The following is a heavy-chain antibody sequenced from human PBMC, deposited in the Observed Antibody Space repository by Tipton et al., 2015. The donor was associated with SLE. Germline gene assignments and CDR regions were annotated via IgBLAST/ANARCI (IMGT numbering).Heavy chain of an antibody. CDR3: ARGRRRGPGAFDI. CDR2: INHRGST. CDR1: GGSFSGYY. Sequence: TLSLTCAVYGGSFSGYYWSCIRQPPGKGLEWIAEINHRGSTNYNPSLKSRVTMSVDTSKNQFSLKLSSVTAADTALYYCARGRRRGPGAFDIWGQGTLVTVSS. J-gene: IGHJ3*02. V-gene: IGHV4-34*01. D-gene: IGHD1-1*01.